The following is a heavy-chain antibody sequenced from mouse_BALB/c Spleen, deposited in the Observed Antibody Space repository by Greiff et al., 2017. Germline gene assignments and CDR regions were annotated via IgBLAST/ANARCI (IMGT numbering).Heavy chain of an antibody. CDR3: AREDPNFAY. CDR2: IWAGGST. CDR1: GFSLTSYG. J-gene: IGHJ3*01. V-gene: IGHV2-9*02. Sequence: QVQLQQSGPGLVAPSQSLSITCTVSGFSLTSYGVHWVRQPPGKGLEWLGVIWAGGSTIYNSALMSRLSISKDNSKSQVFLKMNSLQTDDTAMYYCAREDPNFAYWGQGTLVTVSA.